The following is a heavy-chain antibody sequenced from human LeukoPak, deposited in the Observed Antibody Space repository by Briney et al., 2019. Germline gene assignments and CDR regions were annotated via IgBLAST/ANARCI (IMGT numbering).Heavy chain of an antibody. CDR2: IYYSGST. V-gene: IGHV4-31*03. J-gene: IGHJ3*02. CDR1: GGSISSGGYY. D-gene: IGHD2-21*02. Sequence: PSQTLSLTCTVSGGSISSGGYYWSWIRQHPGKGLEWIGYIYYSGSTYYNPSLKSRVTISVDTSKNQFSLKLSPVTAADTAVYYCARGGVVVTALGAFDIWGQGTMVTVSS. CDR3: ARGGVVVTALGAFDI.